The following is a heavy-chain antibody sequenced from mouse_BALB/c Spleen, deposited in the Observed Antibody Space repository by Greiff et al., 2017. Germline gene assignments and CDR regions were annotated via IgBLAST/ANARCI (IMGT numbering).Heavy chain of an antibody. CDR2: IDPENGDT. J-gene: IGHJ3*01. V-gene: IGHV14-4*02. CDR1: GFNIKDYY. Sequence: EVQRVESGAELVRSGASVKLSCTASGFNIKDYYMHWVKQRPEQGLEWIGWIDPENGDTEYAPKFQGKATMTADTSSNTAYLQLSSLTSEDTAVYYCNPSSSWFAYWGQGTLVTVSA. CDR3: NPSSSWFAY. D-gene: IGHD1-1*01.